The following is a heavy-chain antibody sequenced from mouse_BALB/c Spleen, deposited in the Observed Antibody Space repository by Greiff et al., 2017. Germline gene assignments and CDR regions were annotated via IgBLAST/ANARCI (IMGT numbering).Heavy chain of an antibody. CDR2: ISYSGST. CDR1: GYSITSDYA. CDR3: ARGYYGSRGAPYAMDY. J-gene: IGHJ4*01. V-gene: IGHV3-2*02. D-gene: IGHD1-1*01. Sequence: EVMLVESGPGLVKPSQSLSLTCTVTGYSITSDYAWNWIRQFPGNKLEWMGYISYSGSTSYNPSLKSRISITRDTSKNQFFLQLNSVTTEDTATYYCARGYYGSRGAPYAMDYWGQGTSVTVSS.